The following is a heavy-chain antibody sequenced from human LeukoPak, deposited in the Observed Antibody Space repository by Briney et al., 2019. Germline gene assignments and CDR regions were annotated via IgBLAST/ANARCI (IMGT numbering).Heavy chain of an antibody. V-gene: IGHV4-4*07. D-gene: IGHD4-17*01. CDR2: IYTSGST. J-gene: IGHJ5*02. CDR3: ARSDYGDYDLLTWFDP. CDR1: GGSMSSYY. Sequence: PSETLSLTCTVSGGSMSSYYWNWIRQPAGQGLEWIGRIYTSGSTNYNPSLKSRVTMSVDTSKNQFSLKLRSVTAADTAVYYRARSDYGDYDLLTWFDPWGQGTLVTVSS.